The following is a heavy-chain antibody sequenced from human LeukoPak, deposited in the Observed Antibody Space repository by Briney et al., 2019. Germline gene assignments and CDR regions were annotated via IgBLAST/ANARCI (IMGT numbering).Heavy chain of an antibody. CDR2: IYHSGST. Sequence: PSGTLSLTGAVSGGSISSSNWWSWVRQPPGKGLEWIGEIYHSGSTNYNPSLKSRVTISVDKSKNQFSLKLSSVTAADTAVYYSARARSGYDPPYYYGMDVWGQGTTVTVSS. CDR1: GGSISSSNW. V-gene: IGHV4-4*02. D-gene: IGHD5-12*01. J-gene: IGHJ6*02. CDR3: ARARSGYDPPYYYGMDV.